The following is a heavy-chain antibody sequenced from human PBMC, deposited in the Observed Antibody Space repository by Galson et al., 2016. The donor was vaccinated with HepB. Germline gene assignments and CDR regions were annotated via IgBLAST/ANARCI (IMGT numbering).Heavy chain of an antibody. V-gene: IGHV3-53*01. Sequence: SLRLSCAASGFTVSTNYMSWVRQAPGKGLEWVSVIYSGGSTYYADSVKGRFTISRDNSKNTLYRQMNSLRVEDTAVYYCASKSVVKWGQGTLVTVSS. CDR2: IYSGGST. D-gene: IGHD2-21*01. CDR3: ASKSVVK. CDR1: GFTVSTNY. J-gene: IGHJ4*02.